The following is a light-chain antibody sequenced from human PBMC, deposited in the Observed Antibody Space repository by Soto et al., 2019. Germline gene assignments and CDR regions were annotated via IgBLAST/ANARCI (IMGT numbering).Light chain of an antibody. J-gene: IGKJ1*01. CDR2: GAS. CDR1: QSVSSN. Sequence: EIVLIQSPGTLSLSPGERATFSCRASQSVSSNLAWYQQKPGQAPRLLIYGASTRATGIPARFSGSGSGTEFTLTISSLQSEDSAVYYCQQYNNWPRTFGQGTKVDIK. V-gene: IGKV3-15*01. CDR3: QQYNNWPRT.